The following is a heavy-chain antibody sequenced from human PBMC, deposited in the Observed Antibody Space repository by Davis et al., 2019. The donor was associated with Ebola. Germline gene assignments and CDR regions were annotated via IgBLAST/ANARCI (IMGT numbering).Heavy chain of an antibody. CDR1: GFTFTNVW. J-gene: IGHJ4*02. Sequence: GESLKISCAASGFTFTNVWMNWVRQAPGKGLEWVSAISGSGGSTYYADSVKGRFTISRDNSKNTLYLQMNSLRAEDTAVYYCAKQSSAGYWGQGTLVTVSS. D-gene: IGHD6-19*01. CDR3: AKQSSAGY. CDR2: ISGSGGST. V-gene: IGHV3-23*01.